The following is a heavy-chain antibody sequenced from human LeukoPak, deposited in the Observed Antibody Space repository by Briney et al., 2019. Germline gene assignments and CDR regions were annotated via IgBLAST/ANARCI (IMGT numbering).Heavy chain of an antibody. V-gene: IGHV3-48*04. Sequence: PGGSLRLSCAASGFTFSTYSMSWVRQAPGKGLEWVSYISGSSDAIYYADSVKGRFTISRDNAKNSLYLQMNSLRAEDTAVYYCARRQGSYFDTSGYYYGWGQGTLVTVSS. CDR2: ISGSSDAI. D-gene: IGHD3-22*01. CDR1: GFTFSTYS. J-gene: IGHJ4*02. CDR3: ARRQGSYFDTSGYYYG.